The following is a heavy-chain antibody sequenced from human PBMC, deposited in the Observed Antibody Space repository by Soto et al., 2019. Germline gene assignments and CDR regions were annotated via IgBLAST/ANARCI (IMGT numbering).Heavy chain of an antibody. CDR2: ISGSGGST. D-gene: IGHD2-15*01. V-gene: IGHV3-23*01. Sequence: GGSLRLSCAASGFTFSSYAMSWVRQAPGKGLEWVSAISGSGGSTYYADSVKGRFTISRDNSKNTLYLQMNSLRAEDTAVYYCAKASGYCSGGSCYVPHYYYGMDVWGQVTTVPVS. J-gene: IGHJ6*02. CDR1: GFTFSSYA. CDR3: AKASGYCSGGSCYVPHYYYGMDV.